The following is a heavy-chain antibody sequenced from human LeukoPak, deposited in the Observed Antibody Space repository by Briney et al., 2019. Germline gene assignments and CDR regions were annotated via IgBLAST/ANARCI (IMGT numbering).Heavy chain of an antibody. Sequence: ASVKVSCKASAYTFTSYAMHWVRQAPGQRLEWMGWINAGNGNTKYSQKFQGRVTITRDTSASTAYMELSSLRSEDTAVYYCARDPGMVRGVIGYYYYGMDVWGQGTTVTVSS. CDR1: AYTFTSYA. CDR2: INAGNGNT. V-gene: IGHV1-3*01. J-gene: IGHJ6*02. D-gene: IGHD3-10*01. CDR3: ARDPGMVRGVIGYYYYGMDV.